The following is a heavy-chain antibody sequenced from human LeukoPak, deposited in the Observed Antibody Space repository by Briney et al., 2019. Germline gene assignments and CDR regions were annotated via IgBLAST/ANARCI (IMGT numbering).Heavy chain of an antibody. Sequence: PSETLSLTCAVSGDSISTTNWWNWVRQPPGKGLEWIGYIYYSGSTYYNPSLKSRVTISVDTSKNQFSLKLSSVTAADTAVYYCAREFYDSSGYYYGYWYFDLWGRGTLVTVSS. J-gene: IGHJ2*01. CDR2: IYYSGST. D-gene: IGHD3-22*01. V-gene: IGHV4-30-4*01. CDR1: GDSISTTNW. CDR3: AREFYDSSGYYYGYWYFDL.